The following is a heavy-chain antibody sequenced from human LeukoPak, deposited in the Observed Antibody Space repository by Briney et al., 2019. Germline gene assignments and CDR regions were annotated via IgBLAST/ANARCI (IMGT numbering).Heavy chain of an antibody. Sequence: PSETLSLTCTVSGVSISSDDYFWGWIRQSPGKGLEWIASVSYSGTVYYNPSLESRVTISLDTSKNQFSLTMNSVTAADTAVYYCARGYGGSPTEFDYWGQGTLVTVSS. CDR2: VSYSGTV. CDR1: GVSISSDDYF. J-gene: IGHJ4*02. CDR3: ARGYGGSPTEFDY. D-gene: IGHD1-26*01. V-gene: IGHV4-39*07.